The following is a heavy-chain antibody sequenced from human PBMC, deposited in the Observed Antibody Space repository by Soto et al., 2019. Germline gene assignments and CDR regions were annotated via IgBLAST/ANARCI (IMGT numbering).Heavy chain of an antibody. CDR2: ISGSAGST. Sequence: GGSLRLSCAASGFPFNNYSMSWVRQAPGKGLEWVSGISGSAGSTYYADSVKGRFTISRDNSKNTLYLQMNSLRVEDTAVYYCAKRGDSLGYYGAFDIWGQGTMVTVSS. J-gene: IGHJ3*02. CDR3: AKRGDSLGYYGAFDI. V-gene: IGHV3-23*01. D-gene: IGHD3-22*01. CDR1: GFPFNNYS.